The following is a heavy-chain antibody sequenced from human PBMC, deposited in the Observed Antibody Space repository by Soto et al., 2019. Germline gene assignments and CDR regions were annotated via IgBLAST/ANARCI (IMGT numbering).Heavy chain of an antibody. V-gene: IGHV3-15*07. Sequence: EVQLMESGGGLAKPGGSLRLSCAASGFTVSDAWMNWVRQDPGKGLEWVGRIKRKADGGTTDYAAPVKGRFTVSRDDSTNTVFLQMNSLKTEDTGVYYCSTDTGVGYCSGGTCYARVDHWGLGTLVTVSS. CDR2: IKRKADGGTT. J-gene: IGHJ5*02. D-gene: IGHD2-15*01. CDR1: GFTVSDAW. CDR3: STDTGVGYCSGGTCYARVDH.